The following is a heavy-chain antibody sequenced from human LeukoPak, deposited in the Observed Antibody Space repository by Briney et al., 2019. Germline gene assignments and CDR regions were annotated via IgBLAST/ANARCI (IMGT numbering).Heavy chain of an antibody. Sequence: PSETLSLTCIVSDGSISSNGYYGGWVRQPPGKGLEWIGSIYYDGSTYYNPSLESRVTISVDKSKNQFSLKLSYVTAADTAVYYCAGNVLPYFDWLLDWGQGTLVTVSS. CDR2: IYYDGST. V-gene: IGHV4-39*07. D-gene: IGHD3-9*01. CDR1: DGSISSNGYY. CDR3: AGNVLPYFDWLLD. J-gene: IGHJ4*02.